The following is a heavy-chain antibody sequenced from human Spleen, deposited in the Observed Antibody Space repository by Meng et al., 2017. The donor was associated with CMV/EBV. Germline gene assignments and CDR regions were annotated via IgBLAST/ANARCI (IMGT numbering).Heavy chain of an antibody. Sequence: QVQLVQSGAEVKKPGASVKVSCKASGYTFTGYYMHWVRQAPGQGLEWMGGIIPIFGTANYAQKFQGRVTITADESTSTAYMELSSLRSEDTAVYYCARDPGYSGYDSLGFDYWGQGTLVTVSS. V-gene: IGHV1-69*01. J-gene: IGHJ4*02. D-gene: IGHD5-12*01. CDR2: IIPIFGTA. CDR3: ARDPGYSGYDSLGFDY. CDR1: GYTFTGYY.